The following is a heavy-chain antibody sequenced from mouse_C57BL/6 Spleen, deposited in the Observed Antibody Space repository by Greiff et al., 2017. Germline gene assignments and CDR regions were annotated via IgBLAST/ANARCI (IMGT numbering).Heavy chain of an antibody. CDR3: ARREGYGYNAMDY. V-gene: IGHV8-12*01. CDR2: TYWDDDK. Sequence: QVTLKVSGPGILQSSQTLSLSCSFSGFSLSTSGMGVSWIRQPSGKGLEWLAHTYWDDDKRYNPYLKSRLTISKDTSRNQVFLKITRVDTADTATYYCARREGYGYNAMDYWGQGTSVTVSS. D-gene: IGHD1-1*02. CDR1: GFSLSTSGMG. J-gene: IGHJ4*01.